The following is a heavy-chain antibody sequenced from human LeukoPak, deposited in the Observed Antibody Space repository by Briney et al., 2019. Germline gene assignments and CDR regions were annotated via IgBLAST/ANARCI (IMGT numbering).Heavy chain of an antibody. CDR2: IIPILGIA. J-gene: IGHJ5*02. Sequence: SMKVSCKASGGTFSSYAISWVRQAPGQGLEWMGRIIPILGIANYAQKFQGRVTITADKSTSTAYMELSSLRSEDTAVYYCARDLPKLEGNWFDPWGQGTLVTVSS. V-gene: IGHV1-69*04. CDR1: GGTFSSYA. CDR3: ARDLPKLEGNWFDP.